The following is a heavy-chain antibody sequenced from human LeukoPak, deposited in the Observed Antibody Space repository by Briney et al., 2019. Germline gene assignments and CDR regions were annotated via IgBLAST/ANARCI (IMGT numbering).Heavy chain of an antibody. CDR2: ISGSGGST. V-gene: IGHV3-23*01. J-gene: IGHJ4*02. CDR1: GFTFSSYA. Sequence: GGSLRLSCAASGFTFSSYAMSWVRQAPGKGLEWVSAISGSGGSTYYADSVKGRFTISRDNSKNTLYLQMNSLRDEDTAMYYCAKDPIYSSTSHWGQGTLVTVSS. D-gene: IGHD6-13*01. CDR3: AKDPIYSSTSH.